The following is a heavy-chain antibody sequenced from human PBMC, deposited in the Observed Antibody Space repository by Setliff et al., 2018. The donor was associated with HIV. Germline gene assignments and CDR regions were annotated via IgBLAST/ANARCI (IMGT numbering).Heavy chain of an antibody. CDR2: IYTSRST. CDR3: ARVVDADYLDY. J-gene: IGHJ4*02. V-gene: IGHV4-4*08. CDR1: AFTFSNAW. Sequence: GSLRLSCAASAFTFSNAWMNWVRQAPGKGLEWIEYIYTSRSTNYNPSLKSRVTISVDTSKNQFSLKLSSVTAADTAVYYCARVVDADYLDYWGQGTPVTVSS. D-gene: IGHD2-15*01.